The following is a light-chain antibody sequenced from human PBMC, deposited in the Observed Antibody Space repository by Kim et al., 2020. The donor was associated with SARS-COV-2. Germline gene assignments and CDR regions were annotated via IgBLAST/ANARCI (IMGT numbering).Light chain of an antibody. V-gene: IGKV1-39*01. Sequence: DIQMTQSPSSLSASVGDRVTITCRASQTIITYLNWYQQKPGKAPKLLIYGASSLQSGVPSRFSGSGSGTDFTLTISSLQPEDFATYYCQQSYDTPQYTFGQGTKLEIK. CDR3: QQSYDTPQYT. CDR1: QTIITY. J-gene: IGKJ2*01. CDR2: GAS.